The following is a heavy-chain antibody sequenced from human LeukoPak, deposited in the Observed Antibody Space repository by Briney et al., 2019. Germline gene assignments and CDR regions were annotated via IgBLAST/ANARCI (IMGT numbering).Heavy chain of an antibody. V-gene: IGHV3-21*01. D-gene: IGHD3-9*01. Sequence: PGGSLRLSCAASGFTFSSYSMNWVRQAPGKGLEWVSSISSSSSYIYYADSVKGRFTISRDNAKNSLYLQMNSLRAEDTAVYYCARDQRYFDWLSYYYYYYMDVWGKGTTVTVSS. CDR1: GFTFSSYS. CDR3: ARDQRYFDWLSYYYYYYMDV. CDR2: ISSSSSYI. J-gene: IGHJ6*03.